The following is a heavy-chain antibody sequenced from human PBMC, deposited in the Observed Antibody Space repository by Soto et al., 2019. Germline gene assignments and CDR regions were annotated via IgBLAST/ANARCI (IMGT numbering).Heavy chain of an antibody. CDR3: AKAGDYSNYVGFDYYYYGMDV. V-gene: IGHV3-23*01. D-gene: IGHD4-4*01. J-gene: IGHJ6*02. CDR1: GFTFSSYA. Sequence: PGGSLRLSCAASGFTFSSYAMSWVRQAPGKGLEWVSAISGSGGSTYYADSVKGRFTISRDNSKNTLYLQMNSLRAEDTAVYYCAKAGDYSNYVGFDYYYYGMDVWGQGTKVTVSS. CDR2: ISGSGGST.